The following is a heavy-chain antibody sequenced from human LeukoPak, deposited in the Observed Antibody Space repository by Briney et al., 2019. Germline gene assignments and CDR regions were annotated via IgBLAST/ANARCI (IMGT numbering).Heavy chain of an antibody. J-gene: IGHJ4*02. CDR3: ARLPVIVANYPVDY. CDR2: INPNSGGT. Sequence: ASVKVSCKASGYTFTGYYMHWVRQAPGQGLEWMGWINPNSGGTNYAQKFQGRVTMTRDTSISTAYMELSRLRSDDTAVYYCARLPVIVANYPVDYWGQGTLVTVPS. CDR1: GYTFTGYY. D-gene: IGHD2/OR15-2a*01. V-gene: IGHV1-2*02.